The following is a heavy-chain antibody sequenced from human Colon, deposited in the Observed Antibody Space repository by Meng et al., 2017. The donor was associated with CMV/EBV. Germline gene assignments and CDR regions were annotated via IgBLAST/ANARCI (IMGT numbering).Heavy chain of an antibody. CDR3: ARDNSSEPEWYFDL. J-gene: IGHJ2*01. D-gene: IGHD2/OR15-2a*01. Sequence: GGSLRLSCAASGFTVSRYYMSWVRQAPGKGLEWVSVIYSDGSAYYADSVKGRFTISRDNSRNTLFLQMNDLRADDTAVYYCARDNSSEPEWYFDLWGPGTLVTVSS. V-gene: IGHV3-53*01. CDR1: GFTVSRYY. CDR2: IYSDGSA.